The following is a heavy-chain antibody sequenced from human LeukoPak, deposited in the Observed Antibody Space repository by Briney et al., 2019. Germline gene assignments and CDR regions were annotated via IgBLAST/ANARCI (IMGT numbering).Heavy chain of an antibody. Sequence: GGSLRLSCAASGFTFSSYAMSWVRQAPGKGLEWVSSITTSSTYMFYADSVRGRFTISRDNAENSLYLQMNSLRDEDTAVYYCARDPYSGGYGAYYYYMDVWGKGTTVTVSS. CDR1: GFTFSSYA. D-gene: IGHD6-19*01. J-gene: IGHJ6*03. CDR3: ARDPYSGGYGAYYYYMDV. CDR2: ITTSSTYM. V-gene: IGHV3-21*01.